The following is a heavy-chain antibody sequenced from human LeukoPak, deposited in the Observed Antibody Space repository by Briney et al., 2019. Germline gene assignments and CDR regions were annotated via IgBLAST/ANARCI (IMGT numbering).Heavy chain of an antibody. J-gene: IGHJ4*02. V-gene: IGHV4-39*01. CDR1: GGSISSSSYY. CDR2: IYYSGST. Sequence: PSETLSLTCTVSGGSISSSSYYWGWIRQPPGKGLEWIGSIYYSGSTYYNPSLKSRVTISVDTSKNQFSLKLSPVTAADTAVYYCASPALSTGVKYSYGPFDYWGQGTLVTVSS. D-gene: IGHD5-18*01. CDR3: ASPALSTGVKYSYGPFDY.